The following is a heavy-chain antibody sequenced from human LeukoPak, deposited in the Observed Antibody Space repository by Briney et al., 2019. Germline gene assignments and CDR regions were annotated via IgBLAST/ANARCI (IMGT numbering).Heavy chain of an antibody. CDR3: ARRGVFGYSHDL. J-gene: IGHJ2*01. CDR2: INTNTGDP. CDR1: GYTFSSFG. V-gene: IGHV7-4-1*02. D-gene: IGHD5-18*01. Sequence: GASVKVSCKTSGYTFSSFGISWVRQAPGQGLEWMGWINTNTGDPTYAQDFTGRFVLSLDTSVSTAYLQISSLKAEDTAMYYCARRGVFGYSHDLWGRGTLVTVSS.